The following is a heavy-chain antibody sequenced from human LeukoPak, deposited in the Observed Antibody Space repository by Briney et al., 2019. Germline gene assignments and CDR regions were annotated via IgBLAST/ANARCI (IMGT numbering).Heavy chain of an antibody. J-gene: IGHJ4*02. Sequence: GGSLRLSCVTSGFTFNKYALHWVRQAPGKGLEWLTAVSYDGGNTYYADSVRGRFTTSRDNSKNTLYVQMNSLRTEDTAMYYCARGALTSGWKTGINYWGQGTPVTVSP. V-gene: IGHV3-30*04. CDR1: GFTFNKYA. D-gene: IGHD6-19*01. CDR3: ARGALTSGWKTGINY. CDR2: VSYDGGNT.